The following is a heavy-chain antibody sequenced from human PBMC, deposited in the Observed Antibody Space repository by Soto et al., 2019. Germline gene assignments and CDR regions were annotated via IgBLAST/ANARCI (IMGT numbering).Heavy chain of an antibody. CDR2: IKQDGSEK. CDR3: ARREAPFTIFGVVTTYSMDV. J-gene: IGHJ6*03. Sequence: GGSLRLSCAASGFTFSSYAMSWVRQAPGKGLEWVANIKQDGSEKYYVDSVKGRFTISRDNAKNSLYLQMNSLRAEDTAVYYCARREAPFTIFGVVTTYSMDVWGKGTTVTVSS. D-gene: IGHD3-3*01. CDR1: GFTFSSYA. V-gene: IGHV3-7*01.